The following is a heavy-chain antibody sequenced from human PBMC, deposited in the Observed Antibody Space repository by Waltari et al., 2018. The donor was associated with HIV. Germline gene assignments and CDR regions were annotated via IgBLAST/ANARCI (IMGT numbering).Heavy chain of an antibody. Sequence: VRLMESGGGLVEPGGSLTISCAASGFTFPQYTMNWIRHIPGKGLDWIASISRDNRESYFIDSIKGRFTISRDNAANSVCLHMDRLRVDDTARYFCVRDDPGYEPIDYWGRGTLVTVSS. CDR3: VRDDPGYEPIDY. J-gene: IGHJ4*02. V-gene: IGHV3-21*02. D-gene: IGHD2-2*01. CDR1: GFTFPQYT. CDR2: ISRDNRES.